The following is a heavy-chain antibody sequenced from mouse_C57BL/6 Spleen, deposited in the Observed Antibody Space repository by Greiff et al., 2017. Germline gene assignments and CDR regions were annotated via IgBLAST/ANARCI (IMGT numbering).Heavy chain of an antibody. V-gene: IGHV1-26*01. J-gene: IGHJ2*01. D-gene: IGHD1-1*01. CDR3: ASPYGGFDY. CDR1: GYTFTDYY. CDR2: INPNNGGT. Sequence: EVQLQQSGPELVKPGASVKISCKASGYTFTDYYMNWVKQSHGKSLEWIGDINPNNGGTSYNQKFKGKATLPVDKSSSTAYMELRSLTSEDSAVYYCASPYGGFDYWGQGTTLTVSS.